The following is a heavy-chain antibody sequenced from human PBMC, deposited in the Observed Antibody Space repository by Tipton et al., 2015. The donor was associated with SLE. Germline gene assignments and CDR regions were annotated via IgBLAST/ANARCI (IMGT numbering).Heavy chain of an antibody. V-gene: IGHV3-23*01. Sequence: SLRLSCAASGFTFSTYTMNWVRQAPGKGLDWVSSIFGNGDTAYYADSVKGRFTISRDNAKNSLYLQMSSLRAEDTAVYYCARGHYGLDVWGQGTTVTVSS. CDR2: IFGNGDTA. CDR3: ARGHYGLDV. CDR1: GFTFSTYT. J-gene: IGHJ6*02.